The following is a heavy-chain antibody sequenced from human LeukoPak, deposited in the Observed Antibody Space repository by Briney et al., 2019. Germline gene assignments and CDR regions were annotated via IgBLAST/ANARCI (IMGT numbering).Heavy chain of an antibody. CDR3: AKTRYYYDSSGYYGY. J-gene: IGHJ4*02. CDR1: GFSFRDYA. Sequence: GGSLRLSCAASGFSFRDYALSWVRQAPEKGLEWVSAIGSAGSTFYADSVKGRFTISRDNSKNTLYLQMNSLRAEDTAVYYCAKTRYYYDSSGYYGYWGQGTLVTVSS. V-gene: IGHV3-23*01. CDR2: IGSAGST. D-gene: IGHD3-22*01.